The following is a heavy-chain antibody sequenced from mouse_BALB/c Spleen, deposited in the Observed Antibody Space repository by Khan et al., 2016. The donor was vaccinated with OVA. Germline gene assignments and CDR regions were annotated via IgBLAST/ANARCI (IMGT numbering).Heavy chain of an antibody. D-gene: IGHD1-1*02. CDR2: INNYTGEP. J-gene: IGHJ4*01. V-gene: IGHV9-3-1*01. CDR1: GFTFTNYG. Sequence: QIQLVQSGPELKKPGETVQISCKASGFTFTNYGMNWVKQAPGKGLKWMGWINNYTGEPTFAADFKGRFAFYLETSASTAYLQINSLKNEDTSTYFCARVGYNGTMDCWGQGTSVTVSS. CDR3: ARVGYNGTMDC.